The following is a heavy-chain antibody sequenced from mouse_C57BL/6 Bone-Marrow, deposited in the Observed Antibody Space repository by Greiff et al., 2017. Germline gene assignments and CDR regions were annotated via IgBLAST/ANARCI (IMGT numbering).Heavy chain of an antibody. CDR2: SRNKANDYTT. D-gene: IGHD1-1*01. CDR1: GFTFSDFY. V-gene: IGHV7-1*01. CDR3: ARDAISYYGSSYVDWYFDV. J-gene: IGHJ1*03. Sequence: EVKVVESGGGLVQSGRSLRLSCATSGFTFSDFYMEWVRQAPGKGLEWIAASRNKANDYTTEYSASVKGRFIVSRDTSQSILYLQMNALRAEDTAIYYCARDAISYYGSSYVDWYFDVWGTGTTVTVSS.